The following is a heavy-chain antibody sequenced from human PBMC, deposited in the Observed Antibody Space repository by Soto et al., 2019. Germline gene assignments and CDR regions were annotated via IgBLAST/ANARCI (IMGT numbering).Heavy chain of an antibody. D-gene: IGHD6-13*01. CDR1: GYTFTSYA. CDR3: ARDRGAAAVRFDP. V-gene: IGHV1-3*01. CDR2: INAGNGNT. Sequence: ASVKVSCKASGYTFTSYAMHWVRQAPGQRLEWMGWINAGNGNTKYSQKFQGRVTITRDTSASTAYMELSSLRSDDTAVYYCARDRGAAAVRFDPWGQGTLVTVSS. J-gene: IGHJ5*02.